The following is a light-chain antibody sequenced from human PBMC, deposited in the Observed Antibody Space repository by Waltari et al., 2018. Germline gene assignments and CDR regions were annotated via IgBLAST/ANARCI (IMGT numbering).Light chain of an antibody. CDR3: QQCHGNIRT. CDR1: QSIRNS. V-gene: IGKV1-NL1*01. J-gene: IGKJ1*01. Sequence: TCRASQSIRNSVAWYQQRPGKAPKLLLYTASKLESGVPSRFSGSGSETDYTLTINSLQPEDFATYYCQQCHGNIRTFGQGTKVEI. CDR2: TAS.